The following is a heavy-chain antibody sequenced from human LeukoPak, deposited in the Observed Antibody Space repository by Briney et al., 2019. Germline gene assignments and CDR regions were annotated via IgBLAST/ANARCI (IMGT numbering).Heavy chain of an antibody. J-gene: IGHJ3*02. CDR3: ARRWTGYSYGDAFDI. Sequence: PSETLSLTCTVSGGSITSSSYYWGWIRQPPGKGLEWIGSIYYSGSTLNNPSLKGRVTISVDTSKNQLSLNLSSVTAADTAVYYCARRWTGYSYGDAFDIWGQGTMVTVSS. D-gene: IGHD5-18*01. CDR2: IYYSGST. CDR1: GGSITSSSYY. V-gene: IGHV4-39*01.